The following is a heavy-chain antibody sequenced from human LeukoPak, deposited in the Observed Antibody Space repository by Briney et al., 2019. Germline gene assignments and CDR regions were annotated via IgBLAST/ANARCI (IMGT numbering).Heavy chain of an antibody. V-gene: IGHV3-64*01. CDR1: GFTLRSYS. D-gene: IGHD7-27*01. CDR2: INYNGGPT. CDR3: ARVGPTGAFDY. Sequence: PGGSLRLSCAASGFTLRSYSMHWVRQAPGKRLEFVSAINYNGGPTYYANSVKGRFIISIDTSRSTLFLQMDSLTPEDMAVYYCARVGPTGAFDYWGQGTQVTVSS. J-gene: IGHJ4*02.